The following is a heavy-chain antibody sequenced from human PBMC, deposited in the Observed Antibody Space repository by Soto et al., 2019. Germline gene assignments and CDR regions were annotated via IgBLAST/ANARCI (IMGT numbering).Heavy chain of an antibody. V-gene: IGHV1-69*13. D-gene: IGHD5-12*01. CDR1: GGTFSSYA. Sequence: ASVKVSCKASGGTFSSYAISWVRQAPGQGLEWMGGIIPIFGTANYAQKFQGRVTITADESTSTAYMELSSLRSEDTAVYYCARSYSGYDPTSYYYYGMDVWGQGTTVTVSS. CDR2: IIPIFGTA. J-gene: IGHJ6*02. CDR3: ARSYSGYDPTSYYYYGMDV.